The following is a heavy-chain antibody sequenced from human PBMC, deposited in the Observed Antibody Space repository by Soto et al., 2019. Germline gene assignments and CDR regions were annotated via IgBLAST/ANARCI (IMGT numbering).Heavy chain of an antibody. J-gene: IGHJ4*02. D-gene: IGHD5-12*01. V-gene: IGHV4-59*01. CDR1: GGSISSYY. Sequence: LSLTCTVSGGSISSYYWSWIRQPPGKGLEWIGYIYYSGSTNYNPSLKSRVTISVDTSKNQFSLKLSSATAADTAVYYCARGSRRDGYNFGYWGQGTLVTVSS. CDR2: IYYSGST. CDR3: ARGSRRDGYNFGY.